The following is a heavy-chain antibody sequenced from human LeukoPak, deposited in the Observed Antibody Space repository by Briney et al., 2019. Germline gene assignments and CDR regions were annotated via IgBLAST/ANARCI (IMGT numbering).Heavy chain of an antibody. CDR1: GFTVSSNY. J-gene: IGHJ4*02. D-gene: IGHD3-22*01. CDR3: ARDKGVSGYSIDY. CDR2: IYSGGST. Sequence: PGGSLRLSCAASGFTVSSNYMSWVRQAPGKGLEWVSVIYSGGSTYYADSVKGRFTISRDNAKDSLYLQMNSLRAEDTAVYYCARDKGVSGYSIDYWGQGTLVTVSS. V-gene: IGHV3-66*01.